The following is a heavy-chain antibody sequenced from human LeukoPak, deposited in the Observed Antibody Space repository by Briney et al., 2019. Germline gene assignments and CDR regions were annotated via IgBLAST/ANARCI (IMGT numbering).Heavy chain of an antibody. CDR2: IYTGDSST. CDR3: TRPSYYYTPGSDYRPDQFDY. J-gene: IGHJ4*02. Sequence: GASLKISCTTSGYSFTSYMIAWVRPLAGKVLELMGMIYTGDSSTQYSPSFQGQVTISVDKYINISYLQWSIMKASDAAMYYCTRPSYYYTPGSDYRPDQFDYWGQGTLVTVSS. D-gene: IGHD3-10*01. CDR1: GYSFTSYM. V-gene: IGHV5-51*01.